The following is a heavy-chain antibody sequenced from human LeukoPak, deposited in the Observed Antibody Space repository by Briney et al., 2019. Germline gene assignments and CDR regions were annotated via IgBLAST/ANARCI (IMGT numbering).Heavy chain of an antibody. CDR1: GFTFSSYA. Sequence: GGSLRLSCAASGFTFSSYAMHWVRQAPGKGLEWVAVISYDGSNEYYADSVKGRFTISRDNSKNTLYLQMNSLRAEDTAVYYCAREYGSGSYHAFDIWGQGTMVTVSS. D-gene: IGHD3-10*01. V-gene: IGHV3-30*04. J-gene: IGHJ3*02. CDR2: ISYDGSNE. CDR3: AREYGSGSYHAFDI.